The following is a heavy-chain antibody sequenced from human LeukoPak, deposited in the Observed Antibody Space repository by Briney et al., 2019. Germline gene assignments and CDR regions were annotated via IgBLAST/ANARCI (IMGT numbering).Heavy chain of an antibody. D-gene: IGHD5-12*01. CDR3: ARATTNDAFDI. V-gene: IGHV3-21*01. Sequence: GGSLRLSCAASGFTFSSYSMNWVRQAPGKGLEWVSSISSSSYIYYADSVKGRFTISRDNAKNSLYLQMNSLRAEDTAVYYCARATTNDAFDIWGQGTIVTVSS. CDR2: ISSSSYI. J-gene: IGHJ3*02. CDR1: GFTFSSYS.